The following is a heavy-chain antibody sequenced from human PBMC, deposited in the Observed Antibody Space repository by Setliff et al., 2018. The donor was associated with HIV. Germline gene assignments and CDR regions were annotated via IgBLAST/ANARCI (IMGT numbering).Heavy chain of an antibody. J-gene: IGHJ4*02. CDR1: GFAFDNYW. Sequence: GGSLRLSCAASGFAFDNYWMDWVRQAPGKGLVWVSRITNDGTTTTYADSAKGRFTISRDNAKNTLYLQMNSLRAEDTAVYFCVRAPPNSEYWGRGTLVTVSS. CDR2: ITNDGTTT. V-gene: IGHV3-74*01. CDR3: VRAPPNSEY.